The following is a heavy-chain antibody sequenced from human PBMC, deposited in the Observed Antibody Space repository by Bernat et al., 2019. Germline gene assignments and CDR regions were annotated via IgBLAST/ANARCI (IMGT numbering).Heavy chain of an antibody. CDR2: IWFDGSNK. CDR1: GFTFSNFD. J-gene: IGHJ4*02. CDR3: VRGPLNDGDPSDY. Sequence: VQLVESGGGLVQPGGSLRLSCAASGFTFSNFDMSWVRQAPGKGLEWVAVIWFDGSNKYYADSVKGRFTISRDNSKNTLYLQMNSLGAEDTAVYYCVRGPLNDGDPSDYWGQGTLVTVSS. V-gene: IGHV3-33*08. D-gene: IGHD4-17*01.